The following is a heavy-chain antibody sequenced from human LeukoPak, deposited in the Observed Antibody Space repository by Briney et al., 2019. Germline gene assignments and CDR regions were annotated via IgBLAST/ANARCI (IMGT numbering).Heavy chain of an antibody. CDR2: ISGSGGRT. V-gene: IGHV3-23*01. Sequence: GGSLRLSCAASGFTFSSYAMSWGSQAPGKGLEGVSAISGSGGRTYYADSVKGRFTISRDNSKNTLYLQMNRLRCEATAVYYSTKCAGTTSFGFRSYYYYYMDVWGKGTMVTVSS. CDR1: GFTFSSYA. J-gene: IGHJ6*03. D-gene: IGHD1-7*01. CDR3: TKCAGTTSFGFRSYYYYYMDV.